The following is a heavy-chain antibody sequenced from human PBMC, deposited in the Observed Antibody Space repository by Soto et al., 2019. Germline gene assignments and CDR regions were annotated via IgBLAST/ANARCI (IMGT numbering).Heavy chain of an antibody. CDR2: INPYGDTT. V-gene: IGHV1-46*01. CDR3: ARGYSWRHRYFDY. Sequence: QVLLVQSGAEVKRPGASVKVSCEASGYTFTSYPIHWVRQAPGQGLEWMGLINPYGDTTSNAPSFQGRVTMTGDTSTRTVYMELGSLTYEDPAVYYCARGYSWRHRYFDYWGQGTLVTVSS. J-gene: IGHJ4*02. CDR1: GYTFTSYP. D-gene: IGHD1-26*01.